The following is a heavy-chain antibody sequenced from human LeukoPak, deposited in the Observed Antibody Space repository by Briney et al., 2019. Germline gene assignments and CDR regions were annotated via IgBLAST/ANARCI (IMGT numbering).Heavy chain of an antibody. Sequence: GGSLRLSCAASGFTFSSYSMNWVRQAPGKGLEWVSSISSSGIYIYYADSVKGRFTISRDNAKNSLYLQMNSLRAEDTGVYYCAQSIGRVVGTFDFWGQGTQVTVSS. V-gene: IGHV3-21*01. CDR1: GFTFSSYS. CDR2: ISSSGIYI. CDR3: AQSIGRVVGTFDF. D-gene: IGHD2-21*01. J-gene: IGHJ4*02.